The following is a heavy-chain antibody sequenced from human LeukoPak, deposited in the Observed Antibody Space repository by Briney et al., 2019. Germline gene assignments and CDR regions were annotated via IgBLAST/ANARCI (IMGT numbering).Heavy chain of an antibody. V-gene: IGHV3-74*01. D-gene: IGHD1-7*01. CDR2: INSDGSST. CDR3: ARGGNNWNYDGLDY. CDR1: GFTFSSYW. J-gene: IGHJ4*02. Sequence: GGSLRLSCAASGFTFSSYWMHWVRQAPGKGLVWVSRINSDGSSTSYVDSVKGRFTISRDNAKNTLYLQMNSLRAEDTAVYYCARGGNNWNYDGLDYWGQGTLVTVSS.